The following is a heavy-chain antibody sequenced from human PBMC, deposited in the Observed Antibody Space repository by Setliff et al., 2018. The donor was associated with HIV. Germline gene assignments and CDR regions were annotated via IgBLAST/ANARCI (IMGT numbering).Heavy chain of an antibody. Sequence: SETLSLTCTVYGGSFSGCYWNWVRQPPGKGLEWIGEINHNENSNCSPSLKSRVTISVDTSKNQFSLKLCSVTAADTAVYYCARAFANSGAYRGYWYFDLWGRGTLVTVSS. V-gene: IGHV4-34*01. J-gene: IGHJ2*01. CDR3: ARAFANSGAYRGYWYFDL. CDR2: INHNENS. D-gene: IGHD1-26*01. CDR1: GGSFSGCY.